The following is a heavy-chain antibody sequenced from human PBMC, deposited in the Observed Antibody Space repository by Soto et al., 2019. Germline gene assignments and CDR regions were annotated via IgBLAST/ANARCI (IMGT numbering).Heavy chain of an antibody. CDR1: GFTFSGSA. J-gene: IGHJ5*02. V-gene: IGHV3-73*01. CDR2: IRSKANSYAT. CDR3: TPMSSGPRNWFDP. Sequence: VGSLRLSCAASGFTFSGSAMHWVRQASGKGLEWVGRIRSKANSYATAYAASVKGRFTISRDDSKNTAYLQMNSLKTEDTAVYYCTPMSSGPRNWFDPWGQGTLVTVSS. D-gene: IGHD6-19*01.